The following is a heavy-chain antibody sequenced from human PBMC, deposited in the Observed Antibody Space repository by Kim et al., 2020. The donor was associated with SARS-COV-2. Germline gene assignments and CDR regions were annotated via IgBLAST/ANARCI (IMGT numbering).Heavy chain of an antibody. CDR1: GFTFSSYG. Sequence: GGSLRLSCAASGFTFSSYGMHWVRQAPGKGLEWVAVISYDGSNKYYADSVKGRFTISRDNSKNTLYLQMNSLRAEDTAVYYCARVEGVKQQPRSYYYYGMDVWGQGTTVTVSS. J-gene: IGHJ6*02. V-gene: IGHV3-33*05. D-gene: IGHD6-13*01. CDR2: ISYDGSNK. CDR3: ARVEGVKQQPRSYYYYGMDV.